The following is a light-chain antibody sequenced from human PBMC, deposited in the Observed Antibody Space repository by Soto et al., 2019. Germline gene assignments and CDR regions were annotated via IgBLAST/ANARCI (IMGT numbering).Light chain of an antibody. J-gene: IGKJ4*01. CDR2: DIS. CDR1: QTVSSN. Sequence: EIVMTQSPATLSVSPGERPTLSCRASQTVSSNLAWYQQKPGQAPSLLIYDISARATGIPTRFSGSGSGTEFTLTISSLQSEDFAVYYCQQYNDWPLTFGGGTKVDNK. CDR3: QQYNDWPLT. V-gene: IGKV3D-15*01.